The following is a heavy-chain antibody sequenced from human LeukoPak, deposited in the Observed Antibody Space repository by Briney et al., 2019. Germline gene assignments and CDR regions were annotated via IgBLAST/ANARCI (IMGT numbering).Heavy chain of an antibody. Sequence: GGSLRLSCAASGFTFSSYAMSWVRQAPGKGLEWVAVISYDGSNKYYADSVMGRFTISRDNSKNTLYLQMNSLRAEDTAVYYCAGQGIAAAGTYSGYYGMDVWGQGTTVTVSS. CDR2: ISYDGSNK. J-gene: IGHJ6*02. CDR1: GFTFSSYA. CDR3: AGQGIAAAGTYSGYYGMDV. D-gene: IGHD6-13*01. V-gene: IGHV3-30*03.